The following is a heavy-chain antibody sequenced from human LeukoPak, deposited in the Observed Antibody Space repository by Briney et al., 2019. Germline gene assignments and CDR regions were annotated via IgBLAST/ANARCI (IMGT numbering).Heavy chain of an antibody. CDR1: GGTFSSYA. D-gene: IGHD6-6*01. Sequence: EASVKVSCKASGGTFSSYAISWVRQAPGQGLEWMGRIIPVFGTANYAQKFQGRVTITTDESTSTAYMELSSLRSEDTAVYYCARDSRYSSSSDAFDIWGQGTMVTVSS. V-gene: IGHV1-69*05. J-gene: IGHJ3*02. CDR3: ARDSRYSSSSDAFDI. CDR2: IIPVFGTA.